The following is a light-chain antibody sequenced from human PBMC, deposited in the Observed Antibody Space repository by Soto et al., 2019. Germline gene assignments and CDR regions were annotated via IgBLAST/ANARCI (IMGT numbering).Light chain of an antibody. J-gene: IGKJ1*01. CDR2: GAS. Sequence: ETVMTQSPATLSVSPGDRVTLSCRASQTIHTNLAWFQQKPGQAPKLIIYGASTRDTGVPARFTGSGSGTEFTLTISSLQSEDFAVYFCQQYNNWPPWTFGQGTKVEI. CDR3: QQYNNWPPWT. V-gene: IGKV3-15*01. CDR1: QTIHTN.